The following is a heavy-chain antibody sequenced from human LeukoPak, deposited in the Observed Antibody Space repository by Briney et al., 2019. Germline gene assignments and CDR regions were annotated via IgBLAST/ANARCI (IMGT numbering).Heavy chain of an antibody. Sequence: GGSLRLSCAASGFTVSSNYMSWVRQAPGKGLEWVSVIYSGGSTYYADSVKGRFTISRDNSKNTLYLQMNSLRAEDTAVYYCATTGTLRLGELSLPRYDYWGQGTLVTVSS. CDR1: GFTVSSNY. D-gene: IGHD3-16*02. CDR3: ATTGTLRLGELSLPRYDY. J-gene: IGHJ4*02. V-gene: IGHV3-66*01. CDR2: IYSGGST.